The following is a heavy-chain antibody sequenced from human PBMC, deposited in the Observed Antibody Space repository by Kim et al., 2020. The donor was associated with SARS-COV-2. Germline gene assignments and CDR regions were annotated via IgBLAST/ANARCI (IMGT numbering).Heavy chain of an antibody. J-gene: IGHJ6*02. D-gene: IGHD3-10*01. CDR1: GFTVSSNY. V-gene: IGHV3-53*01. CDR2: IYSGGST. Sequence: GGSLRLSCAASGFTVSSNYMSWVRQAPGKGLEWVSVIYSGGSTYYADSVKGRFTISRDNSKNTLYLQMNSLRAEDTAVYYCARDYYGSGSLWAPYYYGMDVWGQGTTVTVSS. CDR3: ARDYYGSGSLWAPYYYGMDV.